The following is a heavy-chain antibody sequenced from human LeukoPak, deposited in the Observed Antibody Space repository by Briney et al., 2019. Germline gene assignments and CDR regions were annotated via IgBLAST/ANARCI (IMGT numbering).Heavy chain of an antibody. D-gene: IGHD3-3*01. J-gene: IGHJ6*03. CDR1: GGSISSGGYY. V-gene: IGHV4-31*03. CDR2: IYYSGST. Sequence: SQTLSLTCTVSGGSISSGGYYWSWIRQHPGKGLEWIGYIYYSGSTYYNPSLKSRVTISVDTSKNQFSLKLSSVTAADTAVYYCARGGNWSGYYYYYYYYMDVWGEGTTVTVSS. CDR3: ARGGNWSGYYYYYYYYMDV.